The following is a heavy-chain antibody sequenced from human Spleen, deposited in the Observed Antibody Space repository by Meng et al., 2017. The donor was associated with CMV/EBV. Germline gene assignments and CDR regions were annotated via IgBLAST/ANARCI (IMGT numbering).Heavy chain of an antibody. CDR1: GGSVSSGTYF. Sequence: GSLRLSCIVSGGSVSSGTYFWSWIRQPPGKGLEWIGYIHSNGRTNYNPSLKSRVTFSVNTSKNQFSLNLSSVTAADTAVYYCARVILGLGYYFDNWGQGTLVTVSS. V-gene: IGHV4-61*01. J-gene: IGHJ4*02. CDR2: IHSNGRT. D-gene: IGHD5/OR15-5a*01. CDR3: ARVILGLGYYFDN.